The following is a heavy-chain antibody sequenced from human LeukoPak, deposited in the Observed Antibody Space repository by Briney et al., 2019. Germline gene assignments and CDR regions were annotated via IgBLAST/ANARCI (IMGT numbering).Heavy chain of an antibody. Sequence: GVSLRLSCAASGFTLSSYSMNWVRQAPGKGLECVSSISSSSSYIYYADSVKGRFTISRDNAKNSLYLQMNSLRAEDTAVYYCAGGHSSSWYYFDYWGQGTLVTVSS. CDR2: ISSSSSYI. CDR3: AGGHSSSWYYFDY. V-gene: IGHV3-21*01. J-gene: IGHJ4*02. D-gene: IGHD6-13*01. CDR1: GFTLSSYS.